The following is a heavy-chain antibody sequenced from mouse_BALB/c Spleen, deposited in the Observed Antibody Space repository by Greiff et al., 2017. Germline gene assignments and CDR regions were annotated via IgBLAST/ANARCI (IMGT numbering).Heavy chain of an antibody. D-gene: IGHD2-4*01. J-gene: IGHJ3*01. CDR2: IDPSDSET. CDR3: ARSYYDYDWFAY. Sequence: VQLQQPGAELVKPGAPVKLSCKASGYTFTSYWMNWVKQRPGRGLEWIGRIDPSDSETHYNQKFKDKATLTVDKSSSTAYIQLSSLTSEDSAVYYCARSYYDYDWFAYWGQGTLVTVSA. V-gene: IGHV1-69*02. CDR1: GYTFTSYW.